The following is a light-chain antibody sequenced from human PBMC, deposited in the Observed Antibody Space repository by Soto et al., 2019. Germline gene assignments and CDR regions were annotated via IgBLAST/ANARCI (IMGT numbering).Light chain of an antibody. CDR3: QSYDGTLSARYV. CDR2: GNI. CDR1: SCIIGASED. V-gene: IGLV1-40*01. J-gene: IGLJ1*01. Sequence: QSALTQPPALSGTPGHRLTISWTGSSCIIGASEDERGAQKPPGTAPKHLIFGNIDRPSGVTDRFSGSKSGTSASLAITGLQAEDEGDYFCQSYDGTLSARYVFGTGTKVTVL.